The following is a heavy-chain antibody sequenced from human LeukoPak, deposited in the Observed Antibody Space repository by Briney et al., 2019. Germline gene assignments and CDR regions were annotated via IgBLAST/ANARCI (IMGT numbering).Heavy chain of an antibody. Sequence: ASVTVSCKASGYSLTSYDVNWVRQANGQGLEWMGWMNPSNGNTGYAQKFQGRVTMTRNTSISTAYMELSSLTSEDTAVYYCTKGSNSGGYRDSWGQGTLVTVSS. V-gene: IGHV1-8*01. CDR2: MNPSNGNT. J-gene: IGHJ4*02. D-gene: IGHD3-10*01. CDR3: TKGSNSGGYRDS. CDR1: GYSLTSYD.